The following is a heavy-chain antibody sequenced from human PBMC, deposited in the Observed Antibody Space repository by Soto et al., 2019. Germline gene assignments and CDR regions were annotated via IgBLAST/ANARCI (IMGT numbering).Heavy chain of an antibody. CDR1: GGSITSSYS. J-gene: IGHJ4*02. Sequence: QLQLQESGPGLVKPSETLSLMCTVSGGSITSSYSWGWIRQPPGKGLEWIGTIYYSGSTNHNPSLRSRVAISLDTSKNQSSLTLNSVTAADTALYYCASARSEIPFRGVIIYWGQGTLVTVSS. CDR2: IYYSGST. D-gene: IGHD3-10*01. CDR3: ASARSEIPFRGVIIY. V-gene: IGHV4-39*01.